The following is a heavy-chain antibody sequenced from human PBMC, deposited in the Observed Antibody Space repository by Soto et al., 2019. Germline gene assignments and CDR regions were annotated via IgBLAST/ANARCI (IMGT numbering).Heavy chain of an antibody. CDR1: GFTFSSYA. D-gene: IGHD5-18*01. Sequence: GGSLRLSCAASGFTFSSYAMSWVRQAPGKGLEWVSAISGSGGSTYYADSVKGRFTISRDNSKNTLYLQMNSLRAEDTAVYYCAKVCSYGHNAFDIWGQATMVTVSS. CDR3: AKVCSYGHNAFDI. V-gene: IGHV3-23*01. J-gene: IGHJ3*02. CDR2: ISGSGGST.